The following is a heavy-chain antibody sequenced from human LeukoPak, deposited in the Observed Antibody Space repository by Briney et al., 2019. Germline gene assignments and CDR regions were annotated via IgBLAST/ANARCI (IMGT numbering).Heavy chain of an antibody. CDR3: ARVKVGTTNRFDY. V-gene: IGHV3-30-3*01. D-gene: IGHD1-26*01. CDR1: GFTFSSYA. Sequence: GGSLRLSCAASGFTFSSYAMHWVRQAPGKGLEWVAVILFDGTNKYYADSVKGRFTISRDNAKNSLYLQMNSLRAEDTALYYCARVKVGTTNRFDYWGQGTLVTVSS. J-gene: IGHJ4*02. CDR2: ILFDGTNK.